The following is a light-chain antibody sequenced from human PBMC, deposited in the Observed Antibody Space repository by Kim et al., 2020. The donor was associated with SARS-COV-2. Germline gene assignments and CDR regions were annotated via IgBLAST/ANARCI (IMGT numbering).Light chain of an antibody. CDR1: SLRSYY. V-gene: IGLV3-19*01. Sequence: VALGPTVRITCQGDSLRSYYAPWYQQKPGQAPIVVIYGNNHRPSGLPDRFSGSSSGDTASLTITGTQAGDEADYYCNSRGSNDNVLFGGGTKLTVL. CDR3: NSRGSNDNVL. J-gene: IGLJ2*01. CDR2: GNN.